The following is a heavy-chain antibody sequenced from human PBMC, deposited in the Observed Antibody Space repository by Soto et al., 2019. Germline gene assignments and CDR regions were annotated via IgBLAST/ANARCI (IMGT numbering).Heavy chain of an antibody. Sequence: SETLSLTCTISDGSISSGGCSCSWIRQPPGKGLEWIGYIYHSGSTYYNPSLKSRVTISVDRSKNQFSLKLSSVTAADTAVYYCARAGGLGAVAVDYWGQGTLVTVSS. CDR3: ARAGGLGAVAVDY. D-gene: IGHD6-19*01. CDR2: IYHSGST. CDR1: DGSISSGGCS. J-gene: IGHJ4*02. V-gene: IGHV4-30-2*01.